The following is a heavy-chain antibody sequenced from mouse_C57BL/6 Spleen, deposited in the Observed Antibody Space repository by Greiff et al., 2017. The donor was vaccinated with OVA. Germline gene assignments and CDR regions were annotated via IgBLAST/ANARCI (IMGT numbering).Heavy chain of an antibody. V-gene: IGHV1-76*01. CDR2: IYPGSGNT. CDR3: ARGGGYSNYGGYAMDY. J-gene: IGHJ4*01. D-gene: IGHD2-5*01. Sequence: VQLQQSGAELVRPGASVKLSCKASGYTFTDYYINWVKQRPGQGLEWIARIYPGSGNTYYNEKFKGKATLTAEKSSSTAYMQLSSLTSEDSAVYFCARGGGYSNYGGYAMDYWGQGTSVTVSS. CDR1: GYTFTDYY.